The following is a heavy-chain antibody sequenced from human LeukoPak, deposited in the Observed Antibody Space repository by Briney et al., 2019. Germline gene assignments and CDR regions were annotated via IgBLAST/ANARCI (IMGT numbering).Heavy chain of an antibody. CDR1: GGSISSYY. J-gene: IGHJ6*03. Sequence: PSETLSLTCTVSGGSISSYYWSWIRQPPGKGLEWIGYIYYTGSTTYNPSLKSRVTISLDTSNYQLSLRLNSVTAADSAVYFCARGHYGSGSFGFHYYYYMDVWGKGTTVTVSS. CDR2: IYYTGST. D-gene: IGHD3-10*01. V-gene: IGHV4-59*01. CDR3: ARGHYGSGSFGFHYYYYMDV.